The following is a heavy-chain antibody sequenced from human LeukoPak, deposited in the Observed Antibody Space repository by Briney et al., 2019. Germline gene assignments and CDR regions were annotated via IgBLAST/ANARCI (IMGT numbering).Heavy chain of an antibody. J-gene: IGHJ6*03. CDR3: ARDSSGYYYMDV. V-gene: IGHV3-66*01. CDR1: GFTVSNNY. CDR2: IYSGGST. Sequence: GGSLRLSCAASGFTVSNNYMSWVRQAPGKGLEWVSVIYSGGSTYYADSVKGRFTISRDNSKNTLYLQMNSLRAEDTAVYYCARDSSGYYYMDVWGKGTTVTISS.